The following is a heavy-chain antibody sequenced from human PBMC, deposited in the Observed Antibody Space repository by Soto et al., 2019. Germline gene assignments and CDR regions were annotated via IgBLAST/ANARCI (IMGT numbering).Heavy chain of an antibody. CDR2: INQDGNEK. CDR3: VKGVGYLGP. CDR1: GFIFSNNW. Sequence: ESGGGLVQPGGSLRLSCAASGFIFSNNWMSWVRQAPGKGLEWVANINQDGNEKYYADSGKGRFTISRDNARNSLSLQMNSLRADDTAVYYCVKGVGYLGPWGQGTLVTVSS. V-gene: IGHV3-7*01. D-gene: IGHD2-15*01. J-gene: IGHJ5*02.